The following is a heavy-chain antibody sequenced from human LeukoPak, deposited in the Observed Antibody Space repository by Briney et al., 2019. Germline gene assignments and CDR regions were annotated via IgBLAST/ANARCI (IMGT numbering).Heavy chain of an antibody. V-gene: IGHV1-2*02. CDR2: INPNSGGT. CDR1: GYTFTGYY. D-gene: IGHD1-26*01. CDR3: ARARGLEWELPRDAFDI. Sequence: ASVKVSCKASGYTFTGYYMHWVRQAPGQGLEWMGWINPNSGGTNYAQKFQGRVTMTRDTSISTAYMGLSRLRSDDTAVYYCARARGLEWELPRDAFDIWGQGTMVTVSS. J-gene: IGHJ3*02.